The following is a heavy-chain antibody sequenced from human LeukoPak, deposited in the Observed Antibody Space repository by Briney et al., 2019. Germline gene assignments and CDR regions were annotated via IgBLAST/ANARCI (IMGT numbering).Heavy chain of an antibody. CDR2: IRWDSGSI. Sequence: SGRSLRLSCAASGFTFDDYAMHWVRQAPGKGLEWVSGIRWDSGSIGYADSVKGRFTIYRDNAQNCLYLQMNSVRAEDAAVYQCARERRGDGCTSRMEYRGQGTLVTVSS. J-gene: IGHJ4*02. CDR3: ARERRGDGCTSRMEY. D-gene: IGHD5-24*01. CDR1: GFTFDDYA. V-gene: IGHV3-9*01.